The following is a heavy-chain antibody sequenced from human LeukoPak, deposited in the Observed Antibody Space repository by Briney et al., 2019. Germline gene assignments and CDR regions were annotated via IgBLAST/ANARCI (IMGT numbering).Heavy chain of an antibody. CDR2: IYYSGST. CDR3: ARDHPYYYDSSGKGAFDI. V-gene: IGHV4-59*01. Sequence: SSETLSLTCTVSGGSISSYYWSWIRQPPGKGLEWIGYIYYSGSTNYNPSLKSRVTISVDTSKNQFSLKPSSVTAADTAVYYCARDHPYYYDSSGKGAFDIWGQGTMVTVSS. CDR1: GGSISSYY. D-gene: IGHD3-22*01. J-gene: IGHJ3*02.